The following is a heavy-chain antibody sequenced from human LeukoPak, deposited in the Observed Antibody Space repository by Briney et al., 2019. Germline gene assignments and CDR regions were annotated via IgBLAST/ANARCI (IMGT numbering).Heavy chain of an antibody. CDR2: INPNSGGT. CDR1: GYTFTGYY. J-gene: IGHJ3*02. Sequence: ASVKVSCKASGYTFTGYYMHWVRQAPGQGLEWMGWINPNSGGTNYAQKFQGRVTMTRDTSISTAYMELSRLRSDDTAVYYCARGGISIAAAGLQWLDDAFDIWGQGTMVTVSS. D-gene: IGHD6-13*01. CDR3: ARGGISIAAAGLQWLDDAFDI. V-gene: IGHV1-2*02.